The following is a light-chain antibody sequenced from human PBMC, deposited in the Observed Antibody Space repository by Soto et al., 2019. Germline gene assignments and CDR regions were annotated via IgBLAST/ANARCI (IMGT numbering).Light chain of an antibody. Sequence: QSVLTQPPSASGTPGQGVTISCSGSSSNIESNTVSWYQQFPGTAPKLLIYNSNQRPSGVPDRFSGSTSGNSASLVISGLQSEDETFYYCAAWDDSLNGVIFGGGTKLTVL. CDR2: NSN. CDR1: SSNIESNT. V-gene: IGLV1-44*01. J-gene: IGLJ2*01. CDR3: AAWDDSLNGVI.